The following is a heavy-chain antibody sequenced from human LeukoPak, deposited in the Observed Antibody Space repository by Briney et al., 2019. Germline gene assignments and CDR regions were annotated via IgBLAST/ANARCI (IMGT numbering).Heavy chain of an antibody. CDR2: ISYDGGNK. CDR3: VREGLGIASFDY. V-gene: IGHV3-30-3*01. D-gene: IGHD7-27*01. Sequence: TGGSLRLSCAASGFTFSRCDMHWVRQAPGKGLEWVTFISYDGGNKFYADSVKGRFTVSRDNSKNTLSLQLNNLRPEDTAVYYCVREGLGIASFDYWGQGTLVTVSS. J-gene: IGHJ4*02. CDR1: GFTFSRCD.